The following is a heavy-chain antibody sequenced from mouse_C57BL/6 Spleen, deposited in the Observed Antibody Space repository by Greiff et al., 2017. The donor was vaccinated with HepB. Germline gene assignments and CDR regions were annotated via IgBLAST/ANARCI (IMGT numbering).Heavy chain of an antibody. J-gene: IGHJ2*01. V-gene: IGHV5-4*03. D-gene: IGHD1-1*01. CDR2: ISDGGSYT. CDR3: ARRTTVLDY. CDR1: GFTFSSYA. Sequence: EVMLVESGGGLVKPGGSLKLSCAASGFTFSSYAMSWVRQTPEKRLEWVASISDGGSYTYYPDNVKGRFTIARDNAKNNLYLQMSHLKAEDTAMYYCARRTTVLDYWGQGTTLTVSS.